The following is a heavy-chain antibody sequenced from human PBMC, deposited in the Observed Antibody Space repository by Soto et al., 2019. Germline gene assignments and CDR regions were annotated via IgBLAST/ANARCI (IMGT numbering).Heavy chain of an antibody. CDR3: TGATYSDY. J-gene: IGHJ4*02. CDR2: IGANGDST. V-gene: IGHV3-23*01. Sequence: GGSLRLSCAASGFNFNSYAMSWVRQAPGKGLEWVSHIGANGDSTYFADSVKGRFTISRDNSKKTVYLQMESLRAEDTAVYYCTGATYSDYWGQGTLVTVSS. CDR1: GFNFNSYA. D-gene: IGHD2-15*01.